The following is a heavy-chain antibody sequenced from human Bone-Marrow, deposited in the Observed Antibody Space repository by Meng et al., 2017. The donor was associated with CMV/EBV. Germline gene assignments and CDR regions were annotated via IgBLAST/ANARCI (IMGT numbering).Heavy chain of an antibody. D-gene: IGHD2-2*01. CDR2: IWYDGSNK. J-gene: IGHJ4*02. CDR1: GLTFKSYG. CDR3: AKEVDCSSTSCPSLDY. V-gene: IGHV3-33*06. Sequence: GLTFKSYGMNWVRQGPGKGLEWVGVIWYDGSNKYYADSVKGRFTRSRDNSKNTLYLEMNSLRAEDTAVYYCAKEVDCSSTSCPSLDYWGQGTLVTVSS.